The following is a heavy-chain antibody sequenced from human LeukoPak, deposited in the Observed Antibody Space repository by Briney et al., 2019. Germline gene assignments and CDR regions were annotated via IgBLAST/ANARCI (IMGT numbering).Heavy chain of an antibody. CDR3: AKDHVYSNDY. Sequence: GGSLRLSCVASGFTFSSYGMHWVRQAPGKGLEWVAVISYDGSNKYYADSVKGRFTISRDNSKNTLYLQMNSLRAEDTAVYYCAKDHVYSNDYWGQGTLVTVSS. D-gene: IGHD4-11*01. J-gene: IGHJ4*02. CDR1: GFTFSSYG. V-gene: IGHV3-30*18. CDR2: ISYDGSNK.